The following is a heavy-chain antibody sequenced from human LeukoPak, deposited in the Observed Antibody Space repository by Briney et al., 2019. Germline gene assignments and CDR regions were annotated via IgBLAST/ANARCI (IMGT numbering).Heavy chain of an antibody. Sequence: SETLSLTCTVSGGSISSGGYYWSWIRQHPGKGLEWIGYIHYSGSTYYNPSLKSRVTISVDTSKNQFSLKLSSVTAADTAVYYCARSDSSSSDFDYWGQGTLVTVSS. CDR3: ARSDSSSSDFDY. D-gene: IGHD6-6*01. CDR1: GGSISSGGYY. J-gene: IGHJ4*02. V-gene: IGHV4-31*03. CDR2: IHYSGST.